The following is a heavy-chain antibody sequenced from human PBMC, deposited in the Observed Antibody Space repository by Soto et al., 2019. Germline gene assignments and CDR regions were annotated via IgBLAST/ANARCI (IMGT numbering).Heavy chain of an antibody. CDR3: AAAGGFAPYYFDY. D-gene: IGHD5-12*01. CDR1: GFTFTSSA. J-gene: IGHJ4*02. CDR2: IVVGSGNT. V-gene: IGHV1-58*01. Sequence: LVKVSCKASGFTFTSSAVQWVRQARGQRLEWIGWIVVGSGNTNYAQKFQERVTITRDMSTSTAYMELSSLRSEDTAVYYCAAAGGFAPYYFDYWGQGTLVTVSS.